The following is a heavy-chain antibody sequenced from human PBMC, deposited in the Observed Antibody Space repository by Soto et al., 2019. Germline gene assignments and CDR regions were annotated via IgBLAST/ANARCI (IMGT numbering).Heavy chain of an antibody. D-gene: IGHD2-2*01. Sequence: QVQLVQSGAEVQKPGASVKVSCKASGYTFTSYAMHWVRQAPGQRLEWMGWINAGNGNTKYSQKFQGRVTITRDTSASTAYMELSSLRSEDTAVYYCARSLVVPAADNWFDPWGQGTLVTVSS. J-gene: IGHJ5*02. CDR2: INAGNGNT. CDR1: GYTFTSYA. CDR3: ARSLVVPAADNWFDP. V-gene: IGHV1-3*01.